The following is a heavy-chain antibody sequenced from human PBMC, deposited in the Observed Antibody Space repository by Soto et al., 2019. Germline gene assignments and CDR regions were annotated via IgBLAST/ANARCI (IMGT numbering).Heavy chain of an antibody. CDR1: GGSISSSSYY. Sequence: PSETLSLTCTVSGGSISSSSYYWGWIRQPPGKGLEWIGSIYYSGSTYYNPSLKSRVTISVDTSKDQFSLKLSSVTAADTAVYYCARNIVLMVYALGPNWFDPWGQGTLVTVSS. CDR3: ARNIVLMVYALGPNWFDP. D-gene: IGHD2-8*01. V-gene: IGHV4-39*01. CDR2: IYYSGST. J-gene: IGHJ5*02.